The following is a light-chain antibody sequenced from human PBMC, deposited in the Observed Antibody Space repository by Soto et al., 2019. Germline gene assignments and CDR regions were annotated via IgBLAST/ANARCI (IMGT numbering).Light chain of an antibody. CDR1: SSNIGRNY. CDR3: ATWDDSLGGPV. CDR2: RDN. J-gene: IGLJ2*01. Sequence: QSVLTQTPSVSGTPGQRVNTSCSGSSSNIGRNYVYWYHQFPGTAPKLLIYRDNERPSGVPDRFSGSKSGTSAALAISGLRSGDWVDYHCATWDDSLGGPVFGGGTKLAVL. V-gene: IGLV1-47*01.